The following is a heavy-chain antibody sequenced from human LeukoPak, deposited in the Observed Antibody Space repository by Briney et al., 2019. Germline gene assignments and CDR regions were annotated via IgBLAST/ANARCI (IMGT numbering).Heavy chain of an antibody. J-gene: IGHJ4*02. D-gene: IGHD5-12*01. CDR1: GGSISSYY. CDR2: IYYSGST. V-gene: IGHV4-59*01. Sequence: PSETLSLTCTVSGGSISSYYWSWIRQSPGKGLEWIGYIYYSGSTNYNPSLKSRVTISVDTSENQFSLKLSSVTAADTAVYYCAGESAYSGYFDYWGQGALVTVSS. CDR3: AGESAYSGYFDY.